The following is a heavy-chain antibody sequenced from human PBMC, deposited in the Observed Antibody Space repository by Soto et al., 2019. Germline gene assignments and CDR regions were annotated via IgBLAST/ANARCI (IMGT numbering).Heavy chain of an antibody. D-gene: IGHD3-3*02. V-gene: IGHV1-8*01. CDR1: GYTFTSYD. CDR2: MNPNSGNT. Sequence: ASVKVSCKASGYTFTSYDINWVRQATGQGLEWMGWMNPNSGNTGYAQKFQGRVTMTRNTSISTAYMELSSLRSEDTAVYYCARYDELGTRILGGGYYFDYWGQGTLVTVSS. J-gene: IGHJ4*02. CDR3: ARYDELGTRILGGGYYFDY.